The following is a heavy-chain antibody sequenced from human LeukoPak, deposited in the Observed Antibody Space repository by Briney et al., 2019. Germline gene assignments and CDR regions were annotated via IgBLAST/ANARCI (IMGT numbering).Heavy chain of an antibody. CDR1: GGSISSYY. CDR2: IYYSGST. CDR3: ARGTVTPSVWFDP. J-gene: IGHJ5*02. V-gene: IGHV4-59*01. Sequence: SETLSLTCTVSGGSISSYYWSWIRQPPGKGLEWIGYIYYSGSTNYNPPLKSRVTISVDTSKNRFSLKLSSVTAADTAVYYCARGTVTPSVWFDPWGQGTLVTVSS. D-gene: IGHD4-17*01.